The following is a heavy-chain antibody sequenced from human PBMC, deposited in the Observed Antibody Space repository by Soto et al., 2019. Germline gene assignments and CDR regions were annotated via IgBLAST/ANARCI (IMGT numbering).Heavy chain of an antibody. V-gene: IGHV3-15*01. D-gene: IGHD3-9*01. J-gene: IGHJ3*02. CDR2: IKSKTDGGTT. Sequence: EVQLVESGGGLVKPGGSLRLSCAASGFTFSNAWMSWVRQAPGKGLEWVGRIKSKTDGGTTDYAAPVKGRFTISRDDSNNTLYLQMNSLKTEDTAVYYCTTDFYYDILTGYSLNAFDIWGQGTMVTVSS. CDR3: TTDFYYDILTGYSLNAFDI. CDR1: GFTFSNAW.